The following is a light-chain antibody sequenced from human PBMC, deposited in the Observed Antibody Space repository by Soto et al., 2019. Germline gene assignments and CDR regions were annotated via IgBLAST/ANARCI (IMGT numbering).Light chain of an antibody. J-gene: IGLJ2*01. CDR2: RNN. CDR3: AAWDDSLSGRV. CDR1: SSNIGSNY. Sequence: QSVLTQPPSASRTPGQRVTISCSGSSSNIGSNYVYWYQQLPGTAPKLLIYRNNQRPSGVPDRFSGSKSGTSASLAISGLRSEDEADYYCAAWDDSLSGRVFGGGTKLTVL. V-gene: IGLV1-47*01.